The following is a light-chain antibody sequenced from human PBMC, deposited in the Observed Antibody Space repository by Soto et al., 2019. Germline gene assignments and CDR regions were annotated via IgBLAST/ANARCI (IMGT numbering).Light chain of an antibody. CDR2: EVS. V-gene: IGLV2-14*01. J-gene: IGLJ3*02. CDR3: SSYTSISTRV. Sequence: QSALTQPASVSGSPGQSITISCTGTSSDVGGYNYVSWYQQHPGKAPKLMIYEVSNRPSGVSNRFSGSKSGNTASLTISGXXXXXXADXYCSSYTSISTRVFGGGTKLTVL. CDR1: SSDVGGYNY.